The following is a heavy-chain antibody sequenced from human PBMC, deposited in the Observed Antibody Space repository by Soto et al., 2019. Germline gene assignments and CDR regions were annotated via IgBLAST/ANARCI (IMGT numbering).Heavy chain of an antibody. V-gene: IGHV4-30-4*01. D-gene: IGHD3-10*01. CDR2: IYYSGST. CDR3: ARGRITMVRGVKPKGWFDP. Sequence: LSLTFTVSGGSISSGDYYWSWIRQPPGKGLEWIGYIYYSGSTYYNPSLKSRVTISIDTSKNQFSLKLSSVTAADTAVYYCARGRITMVRGVKPKGWFDPWGQGTLVTVSS. J-gene: IGHJ5*02. CDR1: GGSISSGDYY.